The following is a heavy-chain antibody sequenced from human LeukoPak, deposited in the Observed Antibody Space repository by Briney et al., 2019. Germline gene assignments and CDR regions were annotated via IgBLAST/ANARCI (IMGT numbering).Heavy chain of an antibody. J-gene: IGHJ4*02. Sequence: GGSLRLSCAASGFIFSNYGMNWVRQAPGEGLVWVSRTNEHGTIINYADSVKGRFTISRDNAKNTLYLQMNSLRTEDSALYYCVVDLSGSADYWGQGTLVTVSS. CDR1: GFIFSNYG. CDR3: VVDLSGSADY. CDR2: TNEHGTII. D-gene: IGHD3-10*01. V-gene: IGHV3-74*01.